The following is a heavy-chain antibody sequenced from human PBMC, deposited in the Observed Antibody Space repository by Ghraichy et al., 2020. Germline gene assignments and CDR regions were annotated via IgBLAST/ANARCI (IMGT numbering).Heavy chain of an antibody. Sequence: SETLSLTCAVYGGSFSGYYWSWIRQPPGKGLEWIGEINHSGSTNYNPSLKSRVTISVDTSKNQFSLKLSSVTAADTAVYYCARVRGQYSSSWYSSFDYWGQGTLVTVSS. D-gene: IGHD6-13*01. CDR3: ARVRGQYSSSWYSSFDY. V-gene: IGHV4-34*01. CDR1: GGSFSGYY. CDR2: INHSGST. J-gene: IGHJ4*02.